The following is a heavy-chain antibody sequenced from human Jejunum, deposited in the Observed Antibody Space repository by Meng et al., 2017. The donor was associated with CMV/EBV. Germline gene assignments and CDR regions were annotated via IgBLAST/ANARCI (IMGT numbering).Heavy chain of an antibody. D-gene: IGHD1-1*01. CDR1: GDNFRSYV. Sequence: CKVSGDNFRSYVVSWVRQAPGQGLEWLGWIRSYNGDTRYAQRLQGRVTMTQDTSTNTAYMELTSLTSDDTAVYYCARSGINDFGFFDYWGQGSLVTVSS. V-gene: IGHV1-18*01. J-gene: IGHJ4*02. CDR2: IRSYNGDT. CDR3: ARSGINDFGFFDY.